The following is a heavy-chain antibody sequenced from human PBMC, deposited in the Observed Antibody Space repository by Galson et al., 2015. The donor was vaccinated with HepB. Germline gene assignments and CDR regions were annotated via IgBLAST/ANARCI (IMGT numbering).Heavy chain of an antibody. CDR2: IKQDGSEK. CDR3: VRDVAEAVVRSFDI. D-gene: IGHD6-19*01. CDR1: GFTFTTHW. V-gene: IGHV3-7*01. J-gene: IGHJ3*02. Sequence: SLRLSCAASGFTFTTHWMSWVRQAPGKGLEWVANIKQDGSEKFYVDSVKGRFTISRDNAKNSLYLQMNTLRAEDTAMYYCVRDVAEAVVRSFDIWGQGTVVTVSS.